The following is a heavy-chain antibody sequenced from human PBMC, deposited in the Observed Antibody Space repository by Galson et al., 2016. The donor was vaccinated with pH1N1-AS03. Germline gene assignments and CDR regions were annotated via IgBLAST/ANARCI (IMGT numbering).Heavy chain of an antibody. CDR2: ISSSSSTI. V-gene: IGHV3-48*01. D-gene: IGHD4-17*01. Sequence: SLRLSCAASGFTFSSSNMNWVRQAPGKGLEWVSYISSSSSTIYYVDSVKGRFTISRDNAKSSLYLQMHSLRAEDTAVYYCARTHHGDYAYYGMDVWGQGTTGTVSS. J-gene: IGHJ6*01. CDR1: GFTFSSSN. CDR3: ARTHHGDYAYYGMDV.